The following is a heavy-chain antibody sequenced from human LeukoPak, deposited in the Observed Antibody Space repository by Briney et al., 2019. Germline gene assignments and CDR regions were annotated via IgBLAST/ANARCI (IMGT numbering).Heavy chain of an antibody. CDR2: IHYSGGST. J-gene: IGHJ4*02. CDR3: AKVIREVVMSHDY. D-gene: IGHD3-16*01. CDR1: GFTFSNYA. V-gene: IGHV3-23*01. Sequence: GGSLRLSCAASGFTFSNYAMSWVRQAPGKGLEWVSSIHYSGGSTYYADSVKGRFTISRDNSKNTLYLQMNSLRVEDTAVYYCAKVIREVVMSHDYWGQGALVTVSS.